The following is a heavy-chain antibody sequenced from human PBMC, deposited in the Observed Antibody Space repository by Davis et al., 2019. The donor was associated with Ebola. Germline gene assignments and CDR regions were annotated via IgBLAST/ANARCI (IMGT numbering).Heavy chain of an antibody. CDR1: GFTFSSYW. Sequence: PGGSLRLSCAASGFTFSSYWMSWVRQAPGKGLEWVANIKQDGSEKYYVDAVKGRFTISRDNATNSLYLQMNSLRAEDTPVYYCAREKAAVHFDYWGQGTLVTVSS. CDR2: IKQDGSEK. CDR3: AREKAAVHFDY. D-gene: IGHD2-15*01. V-gene: IGHV3-7*01. J-gene: IGHJ4*02.